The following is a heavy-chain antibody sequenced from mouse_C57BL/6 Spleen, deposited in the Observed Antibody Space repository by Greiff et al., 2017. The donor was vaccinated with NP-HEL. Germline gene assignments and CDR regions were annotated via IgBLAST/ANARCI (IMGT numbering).Heavy chain of an antibody. J-gene: IGHJ3*01. CDR3: ARIYYGSSYDWFAY. CDR2: IHPNSGST. Sequence: QVQLQQPGAELVKPGASVKLSCKASGYTFTSYWMHWVKQRPGQGLEWIGMIHPNSGSTNYNEKFKSKATLTVDKSSSTAYMQLSSLTSEDSAVYYCARIYYGSSYDWFAYWGQGTLVTVSA. D-gene: IGHD1-1*01. V-gene: IGHV1-64*01. CDR1: GYTFTSYW.